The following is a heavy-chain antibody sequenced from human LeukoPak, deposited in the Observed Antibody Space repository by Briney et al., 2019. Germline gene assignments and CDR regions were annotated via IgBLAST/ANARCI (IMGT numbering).Heavy chain of an antibody. CDR2: INHSGST. V-gene: IGHV4-34*01. D-gene: IGHD3-22*01. CDR3: ARVSSYYDSSGYRRFNDY. CDR1: GGSFSGYY. Sequence: SETLSLTCAVYGGSFSGYYWSWIRQPPGKGLEWIGEINHSGSTNYNPSLKSRVTISVDTSKNQFSLKLSSVTAADTAVYYCARVSSYYDSSGYRRFNDYWGQGTLVTVSS. J-gene: IGHJ4*02.